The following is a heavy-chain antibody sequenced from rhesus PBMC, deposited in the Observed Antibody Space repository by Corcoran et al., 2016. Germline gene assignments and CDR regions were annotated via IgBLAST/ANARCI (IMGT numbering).Heavy chain of an antibody. CDR3: ARDQGGLYNY. CDR2: IRNKADGVTA. Sequence: EVRLVESGGGLVQPGGSLRLSCSAAGFRFSDFYMSWVRQAPGKGPEWVSFIRNKADGVTAEYAASVKGRFTISRDDSKDTVSLQMDTLKTEDTAVYYCARDQGGLYNYWGQGVLVIVSS. CDR1: GFRFSDFY. D-gene: IGHD3-3*01. V-gene: IGHV3-116*02. J-gene: IGHJ4*01.